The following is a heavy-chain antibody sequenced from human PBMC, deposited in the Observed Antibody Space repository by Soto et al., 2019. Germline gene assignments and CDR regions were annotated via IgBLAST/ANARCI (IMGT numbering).Heavy chain of an antibody. CDR1: EFNFSDYY. D-gene: IGHD4-17*01. CDR2: ISNSGKTI. V-gene: IGHV3-11*01. J-gene: IGHJ6*01. Sequence: GGSLRLSCAASEFNFSDYYRSWIRLAPGKGLERISYISNSGKTIYYADSVKGRFTVSRDNVKTSRYLQMSSLRDQDTAVYYYPKHTEYGDNGYGMDVWGQGTTVTVSS. CDR3: PKHTEYGDNGYGMDV.